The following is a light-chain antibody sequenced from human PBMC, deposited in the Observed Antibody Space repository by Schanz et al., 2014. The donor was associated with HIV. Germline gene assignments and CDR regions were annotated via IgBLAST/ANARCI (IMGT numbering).Light chain of an antibody. CDR3: QQYGSPPWT. V-gene: IGKV3-20*01. CDR2: ATS. Sequence: EIVLTQSPVSLSLSSGERATLSCRASQSVGGSQMAWYQHRRGQAPRLLFYATSFRATGVPDRFSGSGSGTDFTLTISRVEPEDYAVYFCQQYGSPPWTFGQGTKVEVK. J-gene: IGKJ1*01. CDR1: QSVGGSQ.